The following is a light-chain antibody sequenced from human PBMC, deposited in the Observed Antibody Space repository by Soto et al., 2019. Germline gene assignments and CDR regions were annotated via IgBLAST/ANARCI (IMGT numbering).Light chain of an antibody. CDR1: QDITSR. J-gene: IGKJ1*01. Sequence: DIQMTQSPSSVSASVGDRVTITCRASQDITSRLAWYQQKPGKAPNLLISVASSLLSGVPSRFSGSGSGKDFPLTISSLQPEDFATYYCQHADGFPWTFGQGTKVEI. V-gene: IGKV1-12*01. CDR3: QHADGFPWT. CDR2: VAS.